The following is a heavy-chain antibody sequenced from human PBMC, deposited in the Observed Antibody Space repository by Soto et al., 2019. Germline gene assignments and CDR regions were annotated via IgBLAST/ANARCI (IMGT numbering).Heavy chain of an antibody. CDR1: GFTFSSYW. CDR3: ARARATVTTSGVYYYYYYMDV. Sequence: EVQLVESGGGLVQPGGSLRLSCAASGFTFSSYWMSWVRQAPGKGLEWVANIKQDGSEKYYVDSVKGRCTISRDNANNSLYLQMNSLRVEDTAVYYCARARATVTTSGVYYYYYYMDVWGKATTVTVSS. J-gene: IGHJ6*03. D-gene: IGHD4-17*01. CDR2: IKQDGSEK. V-gene: IGHV3-7*01.